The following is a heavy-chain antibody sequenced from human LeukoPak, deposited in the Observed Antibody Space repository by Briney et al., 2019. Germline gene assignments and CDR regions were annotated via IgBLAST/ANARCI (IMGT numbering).Heavy chain of an antibody. J-gene: IGHJ4*02. CDR1: GFAVRSNH. D-gene: IGHD4-23*01. Sequence: GGSLSLSFEASGFAVRSNHVTWVRQAPGKGLEWVSVISNNGDTYYADSVKGRVIISRDNSKNTVYLQMNSLRVEDTAVYYCAGFGGNSFWGQGTLVTVSS. CDR2: ISNNGDT. V-gene: IGHV3-66*01. CDR3: AGFGGNSF.